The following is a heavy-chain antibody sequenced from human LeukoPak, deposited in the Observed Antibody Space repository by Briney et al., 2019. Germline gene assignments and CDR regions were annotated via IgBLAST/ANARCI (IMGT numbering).Heavy chain of an antibody. CDR1: GLAYSGYA. CDR2: IGARGDET. CDR3: AKVHYTASCPGSFPGRNFFDF. V-gene: IGHV3-23*01. J-gene: IGHJ4*02. D-gene: IGHD1-26*01. Sequence: GVSQSLSCTVSGLAYSGYAMSWLPQATGKAGEWVSSIGARGDETYSEDSVKGRVTMSRDNSKRTLFLQMNSLRAEDTAVYYCAKVHYTASCPGSFPGRNFFDFWGGGSLVTVSS.